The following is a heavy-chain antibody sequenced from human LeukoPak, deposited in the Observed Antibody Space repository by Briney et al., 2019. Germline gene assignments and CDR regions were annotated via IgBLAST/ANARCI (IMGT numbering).Heavy chain of an antibody. D-gene: IGHD3-3*01. CDR3: ARDSLYDFWSGYYSRFDP. CDR2: IRHDGSNK. Sequence: GGSLRLSCAASGFTFSSYGMHWVRQAPGKGLEWVAFIRHDGSNKYYADSVKGRFTISRDNSKNTLYLQMNSLRAEDTAVYYCARDSLYDFWSGYYSRFDPWGQGTPVTVSS. J-gene: IGHJ5*02. CDR1: GFTFSSYG. V-gene: IGHV3-30*02.